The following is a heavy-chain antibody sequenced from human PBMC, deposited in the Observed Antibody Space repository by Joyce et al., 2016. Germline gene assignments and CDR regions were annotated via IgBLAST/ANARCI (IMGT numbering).Heavy chain of an antibody. CDR2: IKEDGSEK. Sequence: EEQLVESGGGLVQPGGSLRLSCVASGFIFSTYWMSWVRQVPGKGLEWVANIKEDGSEKYYVDSVKGRFTISRDNSRNSLYLQMNSLRVEDTAVYYCARGRQLGSWGQGTLVTVSS. D-gene: IGHD6-13*01. V-gene: IGHV3-7*03. CDR3: ARGRQLGS. CDR1: GFIFSTYW. J-gene: IGHJ5*02.